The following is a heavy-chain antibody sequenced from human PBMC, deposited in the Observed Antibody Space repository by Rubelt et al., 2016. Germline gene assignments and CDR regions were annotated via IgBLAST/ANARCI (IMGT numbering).Heavy chain of an antibody. Sequence: EVQLVQSGAEVKKPGESLKISCKGSGYSFTSYWIGWVRQMPGKGLEWMGIIHPGDPDTTYRQAFRGQVTISADKSISTAYLQWGNLKASDTAMYYCARRSRSSQYFDYWGQGTLVTVSS. D-gene: IGHD6-13*01. V-gene: IGHV5-51*01. J-gene: IGHJ4*02. CDR2: IHPGDPDT. CDR1: GYSFTSYW. CDR3: ARRSRSSQYFDY.